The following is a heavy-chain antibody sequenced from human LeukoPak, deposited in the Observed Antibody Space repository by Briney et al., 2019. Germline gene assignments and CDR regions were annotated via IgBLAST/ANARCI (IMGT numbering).Heavy chain of an antibody. J-gene: IGHJ4*02. V-gene: IGHV3-7*01. D-gene: IGHD2-2*01. CDR1: GFTFSGYW. CDR3: TRRYCSSTSCSHFDY. Sequence: GSLKLSCAASGFTFSGYWMSWVRQAPGKGLEWVANIKQDGSEKNCVDSVKGRFTISRDNSKNTLYLQMGSLRAEDTAVYYCTRRYCSSTSCSHFDYWGQGTLVTVSS. CDR2: IKQDGSEK.